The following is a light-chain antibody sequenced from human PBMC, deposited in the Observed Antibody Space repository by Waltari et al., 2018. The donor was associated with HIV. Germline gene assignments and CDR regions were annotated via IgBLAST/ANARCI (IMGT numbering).Light chain of an antibody. CDR3: QVWDSSTDHVI. Sequence: SYVVSQPPSVSVAPGKTAAIPCAGNNLCSKTVHWYQQKPGQAPVLVIYYDSDRPSGIPERFSDSSSGNTATLTISRVEAGDEADYYCQVWDSSTDHVIFGGGTKLTVL. J-gene: IGLJ2*01. CDR1: NLCSKT. CDR2: YDS. V-gene: IGLV3-21*04.